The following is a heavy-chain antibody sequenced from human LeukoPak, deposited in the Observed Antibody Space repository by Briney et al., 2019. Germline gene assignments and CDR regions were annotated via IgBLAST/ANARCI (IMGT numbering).Heavy chain of an antibody. CDR3: AREEDWQQLVRGQNY. CDR2: ISYDGSNK. J-gene: IGHJ4*02. V-gene: IGHV3-30-3*01. Sequence: PGGSLRLSCAASGFTFSSYAMHWVRQAPGKGLEWVAVISYDGSNKYYADSVKGRFTISRDNSKNTLYLQMNSLRAEDTAVYYCAREEDWQQLVRGQNYWGQGTLVTVSS. D-gene: IGHD6-13*01. CDR1: GFTFSSYA.